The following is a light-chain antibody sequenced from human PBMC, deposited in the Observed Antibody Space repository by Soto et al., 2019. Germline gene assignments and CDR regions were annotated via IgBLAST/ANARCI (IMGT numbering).Light chain of an antibody. V-gene: IGKV3-11*01. CDR2: DAS. CDR3: QQRSDSIT. CDR1: HSVTTH. J-gene: IGKJ5*01. Sequence: EIVFTQSPDTLSLSPGERATLSCWASHSVTTHLAWFQQRPGQTARLLIYDASTRAPGIPARCSGRGSREDFTITISSLEPEDVADYYCQQRSDSITFGQGTRLEIK.